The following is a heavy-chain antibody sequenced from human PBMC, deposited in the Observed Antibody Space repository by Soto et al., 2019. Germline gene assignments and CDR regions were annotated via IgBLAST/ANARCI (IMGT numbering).Heavy chain of an antibody. CDR3: ARGTSRMPYYYYYGMDV. Sequence: NPSETLSLTCAVSGGSISSSNWWSWVRQPPGKGLEWIGEIYHSGSTNYNPSLKSRVTISVDKSKNQFSLKLSSVTAADTAVYYCARGTSRMPYYYYYGMDVWGQGTTVTVSS. CDR1: GGSISSSNW. CDR2: IYHSGST. J-gene: IGHJ6*02. V-gene: IGHV4-4*02. D-gene: IGHD2-2*01.